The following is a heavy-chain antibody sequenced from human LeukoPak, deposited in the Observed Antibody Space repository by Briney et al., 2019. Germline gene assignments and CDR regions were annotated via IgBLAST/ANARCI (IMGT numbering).Heavy chain of an antibody. CDR1: GFTFSNAW. CDR2: IQSKSDGGAR. V-gene: IGHV3-15*01. CDR3: TTVLHYGSGSSHDY. J-gene: IGHJ4*02. D-gene: IGHD3-10*01. Sequence: GGSLRLSCAASGFTFSNAWTSWVRQTPGRGLEWVGHIQSKSDGGARSYAAPVKERFTISRDDSRSTLSLQMNSLKTEDTAVYYCTTVLHYGSGSSHDYWGQGTLVTVSS.